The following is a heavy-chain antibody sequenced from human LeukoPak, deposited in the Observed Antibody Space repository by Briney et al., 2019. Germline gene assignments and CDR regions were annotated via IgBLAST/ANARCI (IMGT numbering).Heavy chain of an antibody. Sequence: GGSLRLSCAASGFTFSSYEMNWVRQAPGKGLEWISYISSSGSTIYYADSVKGRFTISRDNAENSLYLQMNSLRDEDTAVYYCARDLNLYDSSGYYPRWGQGTLVTVSS. V-gene: IGHV3-48*03. CDR3: ARDLNLYDSSGYYPR. CDR1: GFTFSSYE. CDR2: ISSSGSTI. D-gene: IGHD3-22*01. J-gene: IGHJ4*02.